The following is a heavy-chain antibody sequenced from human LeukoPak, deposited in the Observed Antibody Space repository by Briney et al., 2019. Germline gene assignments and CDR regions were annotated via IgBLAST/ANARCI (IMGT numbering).Heavy chain of an antibody. V-gene: IGHV4-34*01. CDR2: INHSGST. D-gene: IGHD6-19*01. CDR3: ARGALAVAGVNDAFDI. CDR1: GGSFSGYY. Sequence: SETLSLTCAVYGGSFSGYYWSWIRQPPGKGLEWIGEINHSGSTNYNPSLKSRVTISVDTSKNQFSLKLSSVTAADTAVYYCARGALAVAGVNDAFDIWGLGTMVTVSS. J-gene: IGHJ3*02.